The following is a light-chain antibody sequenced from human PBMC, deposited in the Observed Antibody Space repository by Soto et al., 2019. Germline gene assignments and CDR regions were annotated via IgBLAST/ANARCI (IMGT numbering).Light chain of an antibody. V-gene: IGKV1-5*01. Sequence: QLTRSPSSRSSSVGDTGTITCRSSQSISYWLAWYQQQREKAPKLLIYDASSLESGVPSRFSGSGSGTEFTLTISSLQPDDFATYYCQHYNSYPLTFGGGTKVDIK. CDR1: QSISYW. J-gene: IGKJ4*01. CDR2: DAS. CDR3: QHYNSYPLT.